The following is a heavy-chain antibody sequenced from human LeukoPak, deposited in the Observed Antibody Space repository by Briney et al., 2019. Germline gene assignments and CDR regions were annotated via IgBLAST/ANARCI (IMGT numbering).Heavy chain of an antibody. J-gene: IGHJ4*02. CDR3: ARRYSDYAETALDY. Sequence: ASVTVSCTASGYTFITYYIHWVRQAPGQGLEWMGIINPSGDSTTYAQKFQGGVTMTRDTSTSTVYMELSSLTSEDTAVYYCARRYSDYAETALDYWGQGTLVTVSS. V-gene: IGHV1-46*01. CDR2: INPSGDST. D-gene: IGHD5-12*01. CDR1: GYTFITYY.